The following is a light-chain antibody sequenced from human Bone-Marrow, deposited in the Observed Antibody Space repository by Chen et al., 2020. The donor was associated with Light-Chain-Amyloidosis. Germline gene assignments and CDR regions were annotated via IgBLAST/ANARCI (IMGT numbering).Light chain of an antibody. V-gene: IGLV3-25*03. Sequence: YELTQQPSVSVSPAQTARISCSGDDLPTKYAYWYQQKPGQAPVLVIHRDTERPSGISERFSGSSSGTTATLTISGVQAEDEAGYHCQSADSSGTYEVIFGGGTKLTVL. CDR3: QSADSSGTYEVI. CDR2: RDT. CDR1: DLPTKY. J-gene: IGLJ2*01.